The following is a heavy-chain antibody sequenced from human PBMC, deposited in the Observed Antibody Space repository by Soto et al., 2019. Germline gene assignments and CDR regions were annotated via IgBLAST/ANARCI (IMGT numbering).Heavy chain of an antibody. CDR3: ASDSVGGTTHSEY. D-gene: IGHD1-26*01. Sequence: GGSLRLSCVTSGFTFSSHGMHWVRQSPGKGLQWVAKIWYDSAQRTYADSVRGRFTTSRDNSNNILYLQMDSLRDEDTAMYFCASDSVGGTTHSEYWGQGTLVTVPS. J-gene: IGHJ4*02. CDR2: IWYDSAQR. CDR1: GFTFSSHG. V-gene: IGHV3-33*01.